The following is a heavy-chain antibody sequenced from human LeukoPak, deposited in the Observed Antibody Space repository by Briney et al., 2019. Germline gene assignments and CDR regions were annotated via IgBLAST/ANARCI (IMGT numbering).Heavy chain of an antibody. CDR2: ISAYNGNT. J-gene: IGHJ5*02. CDR1: GYTFTGYY. V-gene: IGHV1-18*04. Sequence: ASVKVSCKASGYTFTGYYMHWVRQAPGQGLEWMGWISAYNGNTNYAQKLQGRVTMTTDTSTSTAYMELRSLRSDDTAVYYCARDQIVVVPAAILNWFDPWGQGTLVTVSS. CDR3: ARDQIVVVPAAILNWFDP. D-gene: IGHD2-2*02.